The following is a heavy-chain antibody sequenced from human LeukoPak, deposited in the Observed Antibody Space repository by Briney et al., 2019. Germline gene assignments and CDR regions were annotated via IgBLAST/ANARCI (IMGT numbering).Heavy chain of an antibody. J-gene: IGHJ4*02. CDR3: AREEASGGDY. CDR1: GGSISSNSHY. D-gene: IGHD2-15*01. V-gene: IGHV4-39*01. Sequence: SEILSLTCTVSGGSISSNSHYWAWIRQPPGKGLEWIGSIHYSGSTFYSPSLKSRVTISVDTSKNQFSLILTSVTASDTAVYYCAREEASGGDYWGQGILVTVSS. CDR2: IHYSGST.